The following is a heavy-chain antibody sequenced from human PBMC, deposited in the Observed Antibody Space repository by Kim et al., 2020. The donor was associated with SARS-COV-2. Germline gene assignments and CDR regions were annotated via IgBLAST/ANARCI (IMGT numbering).Heavy chain of an antibody. Sequence: SETLSLTCTVSGGSISSYYWSWIRQPPGKGLEWIGYIYYSGSTNYNPSLKSRVTISVDTSKNQFSLKLSSVTAADTAVYYCARTVAGTWDVFDIWGQGTMVTVAS. D-gene: IGHD6-19*01. CDR1: GGSISSYY. V-gene: IGHV4-59*01. CDR3: ARTVAGTWDVFDI. J-gene: IGHJ3*02. CDR2: IYYSGST.